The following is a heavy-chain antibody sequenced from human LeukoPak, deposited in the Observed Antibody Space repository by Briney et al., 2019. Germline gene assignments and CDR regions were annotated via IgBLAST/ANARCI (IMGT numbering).Heavy chain of an antibody. Sequence: SETLSLTCNVSGASMTSSYWRWIRQPPGKGLEWIAYVYYTGVTNYNPSLKGRVIISLDTARNQLSLKLSSVTAADTAVYYCARGAARDGGYWGQGTLFTVSS. V-gene: IGHV4-59*01. CDR3: ARGAARDGGY. J-gene: IGHJ4*02. CDR2: VYYTGVT. D-gene: IGHD5-24*01. CDR1: GASMTSSY.